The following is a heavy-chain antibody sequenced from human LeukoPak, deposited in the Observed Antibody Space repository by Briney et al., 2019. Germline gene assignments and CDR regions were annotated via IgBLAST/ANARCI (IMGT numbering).Heavy chain of an antibody. Sequence: LRLSCAASGFTFSDYYMSWIRQPPGKGLEWIGSIYYSGSTYYNPSLKSRVTISVDTSKNQFSLKLSSVTAADTAVYYCASRSSGWYDYWGQGTLVTVSS. CDR2: IYYSGST. J-gene: IGHJ4*02. CDR3: ASRSSGWYDY. CDR1: GFTFSDYY. V-gene: IGHV4-38-2*01. D-gene: IGHD6-19*01.